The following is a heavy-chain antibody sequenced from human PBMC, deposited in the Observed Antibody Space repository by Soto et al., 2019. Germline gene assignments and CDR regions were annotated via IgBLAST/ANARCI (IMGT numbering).Heavy chain of an antibody. J-gene: IGHJ3*02. CDR3: ARDSGDIVATIPAFDI. D-gene: IGHD5-12*01. Sequence: SVKVSCQASGGTFSSYAISWVRQAPGQGLEWMGGIIPIFGTANYAQKFQGRVTITADESTSTAYMELSSLRSEDTAVYYCARDSGDIVATIPAFDIWGQGPMVTVSS. V-gene: IGHV1-69*13. CDR1: GGTFSSYA. CDR2: IIPIFGTA.